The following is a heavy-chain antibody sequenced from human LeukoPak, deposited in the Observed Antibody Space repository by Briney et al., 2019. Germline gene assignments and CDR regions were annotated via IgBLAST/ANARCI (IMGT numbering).Heavy chain of an antibody. V-gene: IGHV4-34*01. CDR3: ARQGAGWGSYRPINY. CDR1: GGSFSGYY. J-gene: IGHJ4*02. D-gene: IGHD3-16*02. Sequence: PSETLSLTCAVYGGSFSGYYWSWIRQPPGKGLEWIGEINHSGSTNYNPSLKSRVTISVDTSKNQFSLKLSSVTAADTAVYYCARQGAGWGSYRPINYWGQGTLVTVSS. CDR2: INHSGST.